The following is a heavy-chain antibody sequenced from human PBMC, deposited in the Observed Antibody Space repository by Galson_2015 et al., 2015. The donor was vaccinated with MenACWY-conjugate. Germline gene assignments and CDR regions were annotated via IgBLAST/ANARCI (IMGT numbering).Heavy chain of an antibody. J-gene: IGHJ3*02. CDR3: VRDVFRSSSSWYDPDSFDN. Sequence: SLRLSCAASGFTVNTNYMTWVRQAPGKGLEWVAYITQDGGETHYVDSVKGRFTISRDNAKNSLHLQMNSLRAEDTAVYYCVRDVFRSSSSWYDPDSFDNWGQGTMVTVSS. V-gene: IGHV3-7*01. CDR2: ITQDGGET. CDR1: GFTVNTNY. D-gene: IGHD6-13*01.